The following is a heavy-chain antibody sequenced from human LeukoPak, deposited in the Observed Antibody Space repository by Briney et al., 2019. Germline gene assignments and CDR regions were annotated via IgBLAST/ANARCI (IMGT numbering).Heavy chain of an antibody. D-gene: IGHD3-10*01. CDR2: IREDGSEK. J-gene: IGHJ4*02. CDR1: GFTFTNYW. Sequence: GGSLRLSCAASGFTFTNYWMSWVRQAPGKGLEWVANIREDGSEKKYVDSVKGRFTISRDNAKNSLYLQMNSLRAEDMALYYCVRSHLSGYFDYWGRGTLVTVSS. V-gene: IGHV3-7*03. CDR3: VRSHLSGYFDY.